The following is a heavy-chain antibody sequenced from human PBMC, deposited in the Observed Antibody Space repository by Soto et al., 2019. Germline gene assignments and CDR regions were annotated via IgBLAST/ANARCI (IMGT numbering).Heavy chain of an antibody. CDR2: ISGSGGST. D-gene: IGHD4-17*01. CDR3: ARDAYGDYGWFDP. V-gene: IGHV3-23*01. J-gene: IGHJ5*02. Sequence: GGSLRLSCAASGFTFSSYAMSWVRQAPGKGLEWVSAISGSGGSTYYADSVKGRFTISRDNSKNTLYLQMISLRAADPAVYYCARDAYGDYGWFDPWGQGTLVTVSS. CDR1: GFTFSSYA.